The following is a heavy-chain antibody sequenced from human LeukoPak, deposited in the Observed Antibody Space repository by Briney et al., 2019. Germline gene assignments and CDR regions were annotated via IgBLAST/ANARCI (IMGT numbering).Heavy chain of an antibody. CDR3: AREGVDTNRGAFDI. V-gene: IGHV3-30-3*01. D-gene: IGHD7-27*01. CDR1: GFTFSDYW. CDR2: ISYDGSNK. Sequence: GGSLRLSCAASGFTFSDYWMHWVRQAPGKGLEWVAVISYDGSNKYYADSVKGRFTISRDNSKNTLYLQMNSLRAEDTAVYYCAREGVDTNRGAFDIWGQGTMVTVSS. J-gene: IGHJ3*02.